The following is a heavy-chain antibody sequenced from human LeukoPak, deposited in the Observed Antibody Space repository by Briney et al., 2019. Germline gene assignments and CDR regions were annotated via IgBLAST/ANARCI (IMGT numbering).Heavy chain of an antibody. CDR1: GYTFTSYD. CDR3: ARGGLEWRRPLNY. D-gene: IGHD2-8*01. V-gene: IGHV1-8*01. CDR2: MNPNSGNT. J-gene: IGHJ4*02. Sequence: ASVKDSCKASGYTFTSYDINWVRQATGQGLEWMGWMNPNSGNTGYAQNLQGKVNMTKNTSISTAYMELSSLRPEVTAVYYCARGGLEWRRPLNYRGQGTLVNVSS.